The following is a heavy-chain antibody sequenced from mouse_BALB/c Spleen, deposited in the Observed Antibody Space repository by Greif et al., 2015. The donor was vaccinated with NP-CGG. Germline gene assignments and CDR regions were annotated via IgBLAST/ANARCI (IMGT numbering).Heavy chain of an antibody. CDR1: GFTFSSFG. J-gene: IGHJ2*01. D-gene: IGHD1-1*01. CDR3: ARGGYYYGSSYGNYFDY. Sequence: EVNLVESGGGLVQPGGSRKLSCAASGFTFSSFGMHWVRQAPEKGLEWVAYISSGSSTIYYADTVKGRFTISRDNPKNTLFLQMTSLRSEDTGMYYCARGGYYYGSSYGNYFDYWGQGTTLTVSS. CDR2: ISSGSSTI. V-gene: IGHV5-17*02.